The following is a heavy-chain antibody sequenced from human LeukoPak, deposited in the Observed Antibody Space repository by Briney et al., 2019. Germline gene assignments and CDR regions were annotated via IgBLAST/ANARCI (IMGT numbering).Heavy chain of an antibody. Sequence: SETLSLTCAVYGGSFSGYYWSWIRQPPGKGLEWIGEINHSGSTNYNPSLKSRVTISVDTSKNQFSLKLSSVTAADTAVYYCARGGRKGYDFWSGYPSRYYYMDVWGKGTTVTVSS. J-gene: IGHJ6*03. CDR1: GGSFSGYY. V-gene: IGHV4-34*01. CDR3: ARGGRKGYDFWSGYPSRYYYMDV. CDR2: INHSGST. D-gene: IGHD3-3*01.